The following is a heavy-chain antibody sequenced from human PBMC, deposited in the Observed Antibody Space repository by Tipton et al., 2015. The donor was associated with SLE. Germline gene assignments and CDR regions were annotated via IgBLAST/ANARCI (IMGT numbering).Heavy chain of an antibody. CDR2: IYRSGSA. V-gene: IGHV4-4*02. Sequence: TLSLTCAVSSGSISSSDWWSWVRQPPGKGLEWIGEIYRSGSATYNPSLKSRVTISMDKSKDQFSLNLASVTPADTAVHYCARNGFYSLDYWGQGTLVTVSS. CDR1: SGSISSSDW. D-gene: IGHD3-22*01. J-gene: IGHJ4*02. CDR3: ARNGFYSLDY.